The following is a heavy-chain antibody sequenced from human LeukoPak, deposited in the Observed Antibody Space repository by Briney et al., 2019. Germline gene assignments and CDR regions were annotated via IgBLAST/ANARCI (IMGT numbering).Heavy chain of an antibody. Sequence: SVKVSCKASGGTFSSYAISWVRQAPGQGLEWMGGIIPIFGTANYAQKFQGRVTITADESTSTAYMELSSLRSEDTVVYYCARALYSGSSPGWFDPWGQGTLVTVSS. CDR1: GGTFSSYA. CDR3: ARALYSGSSPGWFDP. V-gene: IGHV1-69*13. J-gene: IGHJ5*02. CDR2: IIPIFGTA. D-gene: IGHD1-26*01.